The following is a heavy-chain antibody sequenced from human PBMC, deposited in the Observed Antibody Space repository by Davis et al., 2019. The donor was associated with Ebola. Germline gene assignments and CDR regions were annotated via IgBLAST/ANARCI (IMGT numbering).Heavy chain of an antibody. CDR3: TTVGGYIYGQRDY. CDR2: IKRKADGGTT. V-gene: IGHV3-15*07. J-gene: IGHJ4*02. D-gene: IGHD5-18*01. CDR1: GFAFSNAW. Sequence: PGGSLRLSCAVSGFAFSNAWMNWVRQAPGKGLEWVGRIKRKADGGTTDHAAPVKGQFTISREDSKNTLYLQMNSLKTEDTAVYYCTTVGGYIYGQRDYWGQGALVTVSS.